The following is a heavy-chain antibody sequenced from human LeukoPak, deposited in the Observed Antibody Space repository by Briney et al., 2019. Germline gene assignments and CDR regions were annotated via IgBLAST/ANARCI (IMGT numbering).Heavy chain of an antibody. CDR1: GYTISGGYY. CDR2: IDRSGNR. J-gene: IGHJ4*02. D-gene: IGHD3-22*01. CDR3: ARSGDYIKEGFDY. V-gene: IGHV4-38-2*01. Sequence: SETLSLTCAVSGYTISGGYYWGWIRQSPGKGLEWIGSIDRSGNRYYNPSLKSRVTLSVYTSENQFSLQLSSVTAADRALYYCARSGDYIKEGFDYWGQGTLVTVSS.